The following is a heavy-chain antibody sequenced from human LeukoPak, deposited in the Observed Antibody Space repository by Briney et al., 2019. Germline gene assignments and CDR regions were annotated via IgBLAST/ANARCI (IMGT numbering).Heavy chain of an antibody. J-gene: IGHJ4*02. CDR3: ARETEYSSSYYFDY. CDR1: GGSISSGSYY. Sequence: SETLSLTCTVPGGSISSGSYYWSWIRQPAGKGLEWIGRIYTSGSTNYNPSLKSRVTISVDTSKNQFSLKLSSVTAADTAVYYCARETEYSSSYYFDYWGQGTLVTVSS. D-gene: IGHD6-6*01. CDR2: IYTSGST. V-gene: IGHV4-61*02.